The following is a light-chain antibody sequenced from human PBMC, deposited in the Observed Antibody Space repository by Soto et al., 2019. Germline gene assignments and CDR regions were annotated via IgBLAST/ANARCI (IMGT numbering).Light chain of an antibody. Sequence: IVMTQSPATLSVSPGERATLSFRASQSISSWLAWYQQKPGRAPKLLIYDSSSLQSGVPSRFSGSGSGTDFTLTISSLQPEDFATYYCQQSYSTLRTFGQGTKVDIK. CDR3: QQSYSTLRT. V-gene: IGKV1-39*01. J-gene: IGKJ1*01. CDR2: DSS. CDR1: QSISSW.